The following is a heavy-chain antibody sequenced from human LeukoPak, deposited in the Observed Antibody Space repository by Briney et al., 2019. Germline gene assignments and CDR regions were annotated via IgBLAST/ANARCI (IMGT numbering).Heavy chain of an antibody. Sequence: GGSLRLSCAASGFTFSNAWMSWVRQAPGKGLEWVGRIKSKTDGGTTDYAAPVKGRFTISRDDSKNTLYLQMNSLKTEDTAVYYCTTDLTLNPGLLWFGQAGEGDYFDYWGQGTLVTVSS. CDR1: GFTFSNAW. V-gene: IGHV3-15*01. D-gene: IGHD3-10*01. CDR2: IKSKTDGGTT. CDR3: TTDLTLNPGLLWFGQAGEGDYFDY. J-gene: IGHJ4*02.